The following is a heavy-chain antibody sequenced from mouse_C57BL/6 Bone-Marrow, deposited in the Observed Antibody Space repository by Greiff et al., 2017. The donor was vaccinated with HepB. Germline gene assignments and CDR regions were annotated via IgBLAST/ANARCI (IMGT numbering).Heavy chain of an antibody. CDR1: GFNIKDDY. Sequence: VQLQQSGAELVRPGASVKLSCTASGFNIKDDYMHWVKQRPEQGLEWIGWIDPENGDTEYASKFQGKATITADTSSNTAYLQLSSLTSEETAVYYCTETAYYYGSTLYWYFDVWGTGTTVTVSS. CDR3: TETAYYYGSTLYWYFDV. J-gene: IGHJ1*03. V-gene: IGHV14-4*01. D-gene: IGHD1-1*01. CDR2: IDPENGDT.